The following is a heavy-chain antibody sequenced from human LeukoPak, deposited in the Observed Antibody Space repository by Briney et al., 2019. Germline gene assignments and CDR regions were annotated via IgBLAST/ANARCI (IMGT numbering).Heavy chain of an antibody. V-gene: IGHV3-48*03. CDR2: ISSSGSTI. J-gene: IGHJ4*02. CDR1: GFIFSSYE. Sequence: GGSLRLSCAASGFIFSSYEMNWVRQAPGKGLEWVSYISSSGSTIYYADSVKGRFTISRANAKNSLYLQMNSLRAEDTAVYYCARDDSYGLDYWGQGTLVTVSS. CDR3: ARDDSYGLDY. D-gene: IGHD5-18*01.